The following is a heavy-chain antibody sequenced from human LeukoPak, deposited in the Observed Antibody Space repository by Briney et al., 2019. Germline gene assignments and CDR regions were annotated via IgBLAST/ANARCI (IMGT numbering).Heavy chain of an antibody. CDR3: ARDRDSSGLRDFDL. Sequence: SETLSLTCTVSGGSISSYYWSWIRQPPGKGLEWIGYIYYSGNTNYNPSLKSRVSISIDTSKNQFSLQPSSVTAADTAVYYCARDRDSSGLRDFDLWGRGTLVTVSA. J-gene: IGHJ2*01. CDR1: GGSISSYY. V-gene: IGHV4-59*01. D-gene: IGHD3-22*01. CDR2: IYYSGNT.